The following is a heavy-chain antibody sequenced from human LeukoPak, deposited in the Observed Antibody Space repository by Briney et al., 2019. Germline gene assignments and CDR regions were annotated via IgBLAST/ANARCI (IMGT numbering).Heavy chain of an antibody. CDR1: GFSFSTYA. V-gene: IGHV3-21*04. CDR3: AKGIVGATDDAFDI. CDR2: VSSASSHV. J-gene: IGHJ3*02. D-gene: IGHD1-26*01. Sequence: ESLRLSCVASGFSFSTYAMNWVRQAPGKGPEWVSYVSSASSHVYHADSVRGRFIISRDNAKNSLYLQMNSLRAEDMALYYCAKGIVGATDDAFDIWGQGTMVTVSS.